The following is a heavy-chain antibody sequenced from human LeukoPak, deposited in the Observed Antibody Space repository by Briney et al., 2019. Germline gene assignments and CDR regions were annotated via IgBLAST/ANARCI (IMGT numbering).Heavy chain of an antibody. D-gene: IGHD2-8*01. J-gene: IGHJ3*02. CDR3: AAFYSIADDAFDI. CDR2: IKQDGSEK. Sequence: GGSLRLSCAASGFTLSSYWMSWVRQAPGKGLEWVANIKQDGSEKYYVDSVKGRFTISRDNAKNSLYLQMNSLRAEDTAVYYCAAFYSIADDAFDIWGQGTMVTVSS. CDR1: GFTLSSYW. V-gene: IGHV3-7*05.